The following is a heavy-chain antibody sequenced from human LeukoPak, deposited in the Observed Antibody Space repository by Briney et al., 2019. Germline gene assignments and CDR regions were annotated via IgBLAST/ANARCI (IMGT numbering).Heavy chain of an antibody. CDR2: ISGNSGNT. D-gene: IGHD3-22*01. CDR3: ARGPTAWYYYDSGGYFVIDF. Sequence: GGSLRLSCAASGFTFSSYAMSWVRQAPGMGLEWVSAISGNSGNTHYADSVKGRFTISRDNSKNTLYLQMNSLRAEDTAVYYCARGPTAWYYYDSGGYFVIDFWGQGTLVTVSS. J-gene: IGHJ4*02. CDR1: GFTFSSYA. V-gene: IGHV3-23*01.